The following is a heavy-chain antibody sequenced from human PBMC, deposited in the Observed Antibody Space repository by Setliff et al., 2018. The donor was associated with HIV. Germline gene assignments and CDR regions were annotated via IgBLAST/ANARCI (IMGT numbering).Heavy chain of an antibody. CDR3: ARLFKGGRHYYDSSGYLSYMDV. Sequence: GESLKISCKASGYSFNNYYIGWARQKPGQGLEWMGVIYPGDFDTRYSPSFQGQVTISADRSISTAYLQWSSLKASDTAIYYCARLFKGGRHYYDSSGYLSYMDVWGKGTTVTSP. CDR1: GYSFNNYY. V-gene: IGHV5-51*01. D-gene: IGHD3-22*01. CDR2: IYPGDFDT. J-gene: IGHJ6*03.